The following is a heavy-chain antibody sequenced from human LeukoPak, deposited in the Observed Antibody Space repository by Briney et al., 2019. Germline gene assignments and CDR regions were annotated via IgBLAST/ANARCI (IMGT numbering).Heavy chain of an antibody. CDR1: GFIFEDYG. Sequence: AGGSLRLSCAASGFIFEDYGMSWVRQAPGKGLEWVSGINWNGGSTGYADSVKGRFTISRDNAKNSLYLQMNSLRAEDTAVYYCARHANGYYFDYWGQGTLVTVSS. J-gene: IGHJ4*02. V-gene: IGHV3-20*04. CDR3: ARHANGYYFDY. CDR2: INWNGGST. D-gene: IGHD1-1*01.